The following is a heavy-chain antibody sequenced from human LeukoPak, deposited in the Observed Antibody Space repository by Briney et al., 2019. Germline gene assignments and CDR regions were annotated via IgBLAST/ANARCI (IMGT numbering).Heavy chain of an antibody. CDR3: ARCSSRGLIVVVIDAFDI. D-gene: IGHD3-22*01. V-gene: IGHV1-18*01. J-gene: IGHJ3*02. CDR1: GYTFTSYG. CDR2: ISAYNGNT. Sequence: GASVKVSCKASGYTFTSYGISWVRQAPGQGLEWMGWISAYNGNTNYAQKLQGRVTMTTDTSTSTAYMELRSLRSDDTAVYYCARCSSRGLIVVVIDAFDIWGQGTMVTVSS.